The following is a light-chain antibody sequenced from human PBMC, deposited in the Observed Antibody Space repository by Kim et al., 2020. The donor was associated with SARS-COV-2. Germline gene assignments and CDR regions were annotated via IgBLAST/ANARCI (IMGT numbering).Light chain of an antibody. CDR2: AAS. Sequence: LVLTQSPGTLSLSPGDRATLSCRASQSVSSAYLAWYQQRPGQAPRLLIYAASSRATGIPDRFSGSGSGTDFTLTISRLEPEDFGVYYCQQYNKMFGQGTKVEIK. CDR3: QQYNKM. V-gene: IGKV3-20*01. J-gene: IGKJ1*01. CDR1: QSVSSAY.